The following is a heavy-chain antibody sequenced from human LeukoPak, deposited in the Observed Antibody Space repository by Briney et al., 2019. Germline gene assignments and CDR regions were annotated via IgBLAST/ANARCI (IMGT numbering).Heavy chain of an antibody. V-gene: IGHV4-39*02. J-gene: IGHJ4*02. CDR2: IYYSGTT. D-gene: IGHD3-10*01. CDR1: GGSIRSSSYY. Sequence: SETLSLTCTVSGGSIRSSSYYWEWVRQPPGKGLGCIGRIYYSGTTYYNPSLKSRVTLSVDTSKNQFSLKLSSLTAADTAVYYCARDRMVLWFGELLDGYFDYWGQGTLVTVSS. CDR3: ARDRMVLWFGELLDGYFDY.